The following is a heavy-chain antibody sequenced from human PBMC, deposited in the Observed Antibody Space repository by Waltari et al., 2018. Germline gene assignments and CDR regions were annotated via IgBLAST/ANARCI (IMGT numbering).Heavy chain of an antibody. V-gene: IGHV4-61*02. Sequence: QVQLQESGPGLVKPSQTLSLTCTVSGGSISGGSYYWSWIRQPAGKGLEWIGRIYTSGSTNYNPSLKSRVTISVDTSKNQFSLKLSSVTAADTAVYYCARESGSLIDWGQGTLVTVSS. CDR2: IYTSGST. D-gene: IGHD1-26*01. CDR1: GGSISGGSYY. CDR3: ARESGSLID. J-gene: IGHJ4*02.